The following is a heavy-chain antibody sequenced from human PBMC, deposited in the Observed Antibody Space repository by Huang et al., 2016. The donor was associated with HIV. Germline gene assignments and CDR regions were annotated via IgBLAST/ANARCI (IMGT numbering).Heavy chain of an antibody. CDR3: TRLTMIGDGDY. Sequence: EVQLVESGGGLVQPGGSLKLSCAASGFTFSGYAMHWVRQASGKVLEWVGRIRSKANSYATAYAASVKGRFTISRDDSKNTAYLQMNSLKTEDTAVYYCTRLTMIGDGDYWGQGTLVTVSS. D-gene: IGHD3-22*01. CDR2: IRSKANSYAT. CDR1: GFTFSGYA. V-gene: IGHV3-73*01. J-gene: IGHJ4*02.